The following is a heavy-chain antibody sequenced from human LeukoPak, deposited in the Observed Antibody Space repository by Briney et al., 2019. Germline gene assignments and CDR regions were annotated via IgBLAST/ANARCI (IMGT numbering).Heavy chain of an antibody. V-gene: IGHV4-39*07. Sequence: PSETLSLTCTVSGGSISSSSYSWGWIRQPPGKGLEWIGSIYYSGSTYYNPSLKSRVTISVDTSKNQFSLKLSSVTAADTAVYYCARAVFEYSSSFDYWGQGTLVTVSS. CDR1: GGSISSSSYS. D-gene: IGHD6-6*01. CDR2: IYYSGST. CDR3: ARAVFEYSSSFDY. J-gene: IGHJ4*02.